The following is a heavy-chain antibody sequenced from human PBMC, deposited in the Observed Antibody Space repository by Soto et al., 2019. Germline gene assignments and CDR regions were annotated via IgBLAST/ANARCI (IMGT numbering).Heavy chain of an antibody. V-gene: IGHV4-31*03. CDR2: IYYNGNT. D-gene: IGHD3-10*01. CDR1: SGSISSRDYY. J-gene: IGHJ6*02. CDR3: ARDKGGAALKGSGMDV. Sequence: QVQLQESGPGLVKPSQTLSLTCSVSSGSISSRDYYWSWIRHHPEKGLEWIGSIYYNGNTYYNPSLKSRVTMSLDTSMNEFSLKLTSVTAADTAVYYCARDKGGAALKGSGMDVWVQGTTVTVSS.